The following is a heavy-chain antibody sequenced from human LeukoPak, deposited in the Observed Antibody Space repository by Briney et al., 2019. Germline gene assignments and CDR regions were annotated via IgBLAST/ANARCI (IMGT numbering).Heavy chain of an antibody. V-gene: IGHV5-51*01. CDR3: ARLIDYYDSSGYYLDY. D-gene: IGHD3-22*01. J-gene: IGHJ4*02. Sequence: GESLKISCKGSGSIFTSYWIGWVRQMPGKGLEWMGIIYPGDSDTRYSPSFQGQVTISADKSISTAYLQWSSLKASDTAMYYCARLIDYYDSSGYYLDYWGQGTLVTVSS. CDR2: IYPGDSDT. CDR1: GSIFTSYW.